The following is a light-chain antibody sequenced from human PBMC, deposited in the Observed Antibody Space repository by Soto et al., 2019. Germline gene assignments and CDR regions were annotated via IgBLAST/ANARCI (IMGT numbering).Light chain of an antibody. CDR2: SNN. CDR3: AAWDDSLNGYV. J-gene: IGLJ1*01. V-gene: IGLV1-44*01. Sequence: QSVLTQPPSASGTPGQRVTISCSGSNSNIGSNTVNWYQQLPGAASKLLIYSNNQRPSGVPDRFSGSKSGTSASLAIGGLQSEDEADYYCAAWDDSLNGYVFGTGTKLTVL. CDR1: NSNIGSNT.